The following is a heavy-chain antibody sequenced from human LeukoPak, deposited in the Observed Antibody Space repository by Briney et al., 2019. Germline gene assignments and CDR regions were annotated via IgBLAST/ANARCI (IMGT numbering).Heavy chain of an antibody. D-gene: IGHD3-22*01. CDR2: ISGSSGST. J-gene: IGHJ4*02. V-gene: IGHV3-23*01. CDR3: AKMSAGYYDSSGYQFDY. CDR1: GFTFTSYA. Sequence: GGSLRLSCAASGFTFTSYAMSWVRQAPGKGLEWVSSISGSSGSTYYADSVKGRFTISRDNSKSTLLLQMNSLRAEDTAVYYCAKMSAGYYDSSGYQFDYWGQGTLVTVSS.